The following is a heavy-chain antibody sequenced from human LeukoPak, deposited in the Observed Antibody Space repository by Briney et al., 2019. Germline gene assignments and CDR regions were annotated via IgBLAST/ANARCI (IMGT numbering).Heavy chain of an antibody. Sequence: PGGSLRLSCAASGFTFSSYAMHWVRQAPGKGLEWVAVISYDGSNKYYADSVKGRFTISRDNSKNTLYLQMNSLRAEDTAVYYCARDHDRALQRYCSSTSCYKDYWGQGTLVTVSS. V-gene: IGHV3-30-3*01. CDR3: ARDHDRALQRYCSSTSCYKDY. CDR2: ISYDGSNK. D-gene: IGHD2-2*02. J-gene: IGHJ4*02. CDR1: GFTFSSYA.